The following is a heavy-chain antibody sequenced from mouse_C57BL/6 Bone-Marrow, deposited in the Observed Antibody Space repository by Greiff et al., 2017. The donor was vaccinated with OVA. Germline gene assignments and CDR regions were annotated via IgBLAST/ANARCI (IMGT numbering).Heavy chain of an antibody. CDR2: SRNKANDYTT. Sequence: EVNVVESGGGLVQSGRSLRLSCATSGFTFSDFYMEWVRQAPGKGLEWIAASRNKANDYTTEYSASVKGRFIVSRDTSQSILYLQMNALRAEDTAIYYCARDAWGRYFDVWGTGTTVTVSS. CDR3: ARDAWGRYFDV. V-gene: IGHV7-1*01. CDR1: GFTFSDFY. J-gene: IGHJ1*03.